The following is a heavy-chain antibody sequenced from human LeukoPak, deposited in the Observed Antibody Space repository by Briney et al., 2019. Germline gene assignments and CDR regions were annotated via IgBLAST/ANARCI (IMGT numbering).Heavy chain of an antibody. Sequence: GGSLRLSRAASGFTFSSYAMSWVRQAPGKGLEWVSAISGSGGSTYYADSVKGRFTISRDNSKNTLYLQMNSLRAEDTAVYYCAKDPGVVVAAGILDYWGQGTLVTVSS. V-gene: IGHV3-23*01. CDR2: ISGSGGST. J-gene: IGHJ4*02. CDR3: AKDPGVVVAAGILDY. D-gene: IGHD2-15*01. CDR1: GFTFSSYA.